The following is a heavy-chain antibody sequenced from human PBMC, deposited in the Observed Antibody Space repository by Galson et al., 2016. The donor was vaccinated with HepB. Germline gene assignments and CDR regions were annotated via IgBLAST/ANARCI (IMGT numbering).Heavy chain of an antibody. V-gene: IGHV3-7*01. J-gene: IGHJ6*02. CDR3: ATRMGRYDYWSGYKSHYYYGLDV. Sequence: SLRLSCAVPGFTFSTYWMSWVRQAPGKGLEWVANINQDGREKYYVDSVKGRFTISRDNAENSLFLRMNSLRVEDTAVYYCATRMGRYDYWSGYKSHYYYGLDVWGQGTTVTVSS. CDR2: INQDGREK. D-gene: IGHD3-3*01. CDR1: GFTFSTYW.